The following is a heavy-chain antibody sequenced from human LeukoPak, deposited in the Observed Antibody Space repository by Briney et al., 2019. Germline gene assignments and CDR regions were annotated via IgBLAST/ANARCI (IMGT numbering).Heavy chain of an antibody. V-gene: IGHV4-4*07. CDR2: IYTSGST. J-gene: IGHJ3*02. D-gene: IGHD2-15*01. Sequence: SETLSLTCTVSGGSISSYYWSWIRQPAGKGLEWIGRIYTSGSTNYNPSLKSRVTMSVDTSKNQFSLKLSSVTAADTAVYYCARVGYCSGGSCFDAEGVGKDAFDIWGQGTMVTVSS. CDR1: GGSISSYY. CDR3: ARVGYCSGGSCFDAEGVGKDAFDI.